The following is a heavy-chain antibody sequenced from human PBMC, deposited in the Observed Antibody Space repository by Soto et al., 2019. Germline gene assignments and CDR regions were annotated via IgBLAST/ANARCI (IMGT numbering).Heavy chain of an antibody. CDR2: IYYSGST. D-gene: IGHD5-18*01. Sequence: SETLSLTCTVSGGSISTYYWSWIRQPPGKGLEWIGYIYYSGSTNYNPSLKSRVTISVDMSKNQFSLNLSSVIAADTAVYYCARMSHTRDFDYWGQGTLVTVSS. CDR1: GGSISTYY. J-gene: IGHJ4*02. V-gene: IGHV4-59*01. CDR3: ARMSHTRDFDY.